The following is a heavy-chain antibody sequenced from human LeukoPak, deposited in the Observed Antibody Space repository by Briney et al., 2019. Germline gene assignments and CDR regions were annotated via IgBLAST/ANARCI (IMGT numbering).Heavy chain of an antibody. D-gene: IGHD5-18*01. J-gene: IGHJ4*02. CDR1: GVSISSYY. Sequence: PSETLSLTCTVSGVSISSYYWSWIRQPPGKGLEWIAYIYYSGTTNYDPSLKSRVTISVDTSKNQLSLKLSSVTAADTAVYYCARGSYGYSYGHGLDYWGQGTLVTVSS. CDR3: ARGSYGYSYGHGLDY. V-gene: IGHV4-59*01. CDR2: IYYSGTT.